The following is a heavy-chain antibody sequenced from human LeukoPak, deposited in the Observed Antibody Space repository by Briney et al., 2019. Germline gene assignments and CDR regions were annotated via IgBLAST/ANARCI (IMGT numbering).Heavy chain of an antibody. D-gene: IGHD6-19*01. CDR3: ARDLKGIAVAEDY. CDR1: GYTFTVYY. Sequence: ASVKVSCTASGYTFTVYYMHWVRQAPGQGLEWMGRINPNSGGTNYAQKFQGRVTMTRDTSISTAYMELSRLRSDDTAVYYCARDLKGIAVAEDYWGQGTLVTVSS. V-gene: IGHV1-2*06. CDR2: INPNSGGT. J-gene: IGHJ4*02.